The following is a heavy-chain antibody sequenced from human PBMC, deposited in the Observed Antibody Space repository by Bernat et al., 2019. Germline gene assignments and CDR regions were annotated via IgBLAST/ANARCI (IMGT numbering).Heavy chain of an antibody. CDR1: GYTFTSYG. J-gene: IGHJ4*02. CDR2: ISAYNGNT. Sequence: QVQLVQSGAEVKKPGASVKVSCKASGYTFTSYGISWVRQAPGQGLEWMGWISAYNGNTNYAQKLQGRVTMTTHPATSTAYMELRSLRSNDTAVYYCARDKGYDFWSGISDVKFDYWGQGTLVTFSS. D-gene: IGHD3-3*01. V-gene: IGHV1-18*04. CDR3: ARDKGYDFWSGISDVKFDY.